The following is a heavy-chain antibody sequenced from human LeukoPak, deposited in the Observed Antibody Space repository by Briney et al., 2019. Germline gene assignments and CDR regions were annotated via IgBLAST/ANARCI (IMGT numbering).Heavy chain of an antibody. CDR3: AELGITMIGGV. Sequence: GGSLRLSCAASGFMFDDYSMHWVRQAPGKGLEWVSYISSSGSTIYYADSVKGRFTISRDNAKNSLYLQMNSLRAEDTAVYYCAELGITMIGGVWGKGTTVTISS. V-gene: IGHV3-48*03. J-gene: IGHJ6*04. D-gene: IGHD3-10*02. CDR1: GFMFDDYS. CDR2: ISSSGSTI.